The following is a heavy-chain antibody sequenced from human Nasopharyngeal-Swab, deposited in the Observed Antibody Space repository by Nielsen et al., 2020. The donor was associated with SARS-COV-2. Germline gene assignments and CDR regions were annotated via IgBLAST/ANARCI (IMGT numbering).Heavy chain of an antibody. D-gene: IGHD3-10*01. CDR3: ARELGARNLYFDS. J-gene: IGHJ4*02. Sequence: WIRQPPGKGLEWIGYIYYSGSTYYNPSLKSRVTLSVDTSKNHFSLELAYMTAADTAVYYCARELGARNLYFDSWDQATLVTVSS. CDR2: IYYSGST. V-gene: IGHV4-30-4*01.